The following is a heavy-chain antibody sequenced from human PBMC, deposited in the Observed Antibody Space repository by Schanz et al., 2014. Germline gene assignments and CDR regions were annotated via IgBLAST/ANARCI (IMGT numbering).Heavy chain of an antibody. J-gene: IGHJ4*02. V-gene: IGHV3-23*04. Sequence: VQLVESGGGLVKPGGSLRLSCAAYGFTFSSYAMSWVRQAPGKGLEWVSGISGSGGSTYYADSVKGRFTISRDNSKNTLYLQMNSLRAEDTAVYYCAKDLLYGAPMPLNHLDYWGQGTLVTVSS. CDR3: AKDLLYGAPMPLNHLDY. D-gene: IGHD2-2*01. CDR1: GFTFSSYA. CDR2: ISGSGGST.